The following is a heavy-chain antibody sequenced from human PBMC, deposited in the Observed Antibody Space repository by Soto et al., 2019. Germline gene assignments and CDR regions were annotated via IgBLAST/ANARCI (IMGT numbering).Heavy chain of an antibody. CDR1: GGTFSSYT. V-gene: IGHV1-69*02. CDR2: IIPILGIA. CDR3: ARGLGYCSSTSCYKDAFDM. J-gene: IGHJ3*02. D-gene: IGHD2-2*02. Sequence: QVQLVQSGAEVKKPGSSVKVSCKASGGTFSSYTISWVRQAPGQGLEWMGRIIPILGIANYAQKFQGRVTITADKSTSTAYMELSSLRSEDTAVYYCARGLGYCSSTSCYKDAFDMWGQGTMVTVSS.